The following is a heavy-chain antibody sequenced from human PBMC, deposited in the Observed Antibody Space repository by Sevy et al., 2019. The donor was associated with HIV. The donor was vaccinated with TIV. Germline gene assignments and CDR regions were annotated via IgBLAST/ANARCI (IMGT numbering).Heavy chain of an antibody. Sequence: ASVKVSCKASGGTFNNYGINWVRQAPGQGLQWMGGILPLSGLVNYAQNLQGRVAITADESTRTVYMELSSLRFEDTAVYYCVRGRPCGGDCYFLDSWGRGALVTVSS. CDR2: ILPLSGLV. CDR3: VRGRPCGGDCYFLDS. D-gene: IGHD2-21*01. J-gene: IGHJ4*02. CDR1: GGTFNNYG. V-gene: IGHV1-69*13.